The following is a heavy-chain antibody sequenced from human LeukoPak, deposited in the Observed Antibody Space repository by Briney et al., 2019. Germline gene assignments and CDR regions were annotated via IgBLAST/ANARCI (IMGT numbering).Heavy chain of an antibody. Sequence: GGSLRLSCAASGFTFSSYSMNWVRQAPGKGLEWVSSISSSSSYIYYADSVKGRFTISRDNAENSLYLQMNSLRAEDTAVYYCARDLWTAAGVFDYWGQGTLVTVSS. V-gene: IGHV3-21*01. CDR1: GFTFSSYS. J-gene: IGHJ4*02. CDR3: ARDLWTAAGVFDY. D-gene: IGHD6-13*01. CDR2: ISSSSSYI.